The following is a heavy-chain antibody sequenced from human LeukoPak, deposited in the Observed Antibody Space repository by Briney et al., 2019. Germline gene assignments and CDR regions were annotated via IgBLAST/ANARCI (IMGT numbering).Heavy chain of an antibody. J-gene: IGHJ4*02. D-gene: IGHD6-6*01. V-gene: IGHV4-39*07. CDR2: IYYSGST. CDR3: ARSQYSSSPPFDY. CDR1: GGSISSSSYY. Sequence: PSETLSLTCTVSGGSISSSSYYWGWIRQPPGKGLEWIGSIYYSGSTYYNPSLKSRVTISVDTSKNQFSLKLSSVTAADTAVYYCARSQYSSSPPFDYWGQGTLVTVSS.